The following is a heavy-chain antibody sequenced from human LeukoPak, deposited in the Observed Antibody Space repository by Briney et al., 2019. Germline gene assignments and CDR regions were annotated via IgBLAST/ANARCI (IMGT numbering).Heavy chain of an antibody. Sequence: GGSLRLSCAASGFTFSSYAMHWVRQAPGKGLEWVAVISYDGSNKYYADSVKGRFTISRDNSKNTLYLQMNSLRAEDTAVYYCARGSGYYYGLNFDYWGQGTLVTVSS. CDR3: ARGSGYYYGLNFDY. D-gene: IGHD3-22*01. J-gene: IGHJ4*02. CDR1: GFTFSSYA. V-gene: IGHV3-30*04. CDR2: ISYDGSNK.